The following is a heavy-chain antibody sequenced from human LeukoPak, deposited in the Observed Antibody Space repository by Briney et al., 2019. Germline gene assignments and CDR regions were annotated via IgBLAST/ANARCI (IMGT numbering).Heavy chain of an antibody. CDR3: AREGDDILTVYYYMDV. CDR1: GYTFTSYD. J-gene: IGHJ6*03. Sequence: ASVKVSCKASGYTFTSYDINWVRQATGQGLEWMGWLNPNSGNTGYAQKFQGRVTITRNTSISTAYMELSSLRSEDTAVYYCAREGDDILTVYYYMDVWGKGTTVTVSS. CDR2: LNPNSGNT. V-gene: IGHV1-8*03. D-gene: IGHD3-9*01.